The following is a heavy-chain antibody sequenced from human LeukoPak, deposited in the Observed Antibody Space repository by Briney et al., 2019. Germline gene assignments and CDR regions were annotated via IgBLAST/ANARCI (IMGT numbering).Heavy chain of an antibody. CDR3: ARHGRPYYYASSGYYDY. CDR1: RGSINTYY. J-gene: IGHJ4*02. D-gene: IGHD3-22*01. V-gene: IGHV4-59*08. Sequence: SETLSLTCTVSRGSINTYYWSWIRQPPGKGLEWVGCIYYSWSTDYNPSLKGRVTISVETSTTQFSLKLTCVTGAATAVYYCARHGRPYYYASSGYYDYWGQGTLVTVSS. CDR2: IYYSWST.